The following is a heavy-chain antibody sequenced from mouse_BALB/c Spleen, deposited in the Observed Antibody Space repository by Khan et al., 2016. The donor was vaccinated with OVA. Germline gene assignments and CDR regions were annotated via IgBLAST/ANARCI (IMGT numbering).Heavy chain of an antibody. CDR3: ARWFDGYSSLYAMDY. CDR1: GFSLTNYG. D-gene: IGHD2-3*01. V-gene: IGHV2-6*02. CDR2: IWSDGST. Sequence: VQLQESGPGLVAPSQSLSITFTVSGFSLTNYGVHWVRQPPGKGLEWLVVIWSDGSTNYNSVLKSRLSISKDNSKSQVFLKMNSLQTDDTAIYYCARWFDGYSSLYAMDYWGQGTSVTVSS. J-gene: IGHJ4*01.